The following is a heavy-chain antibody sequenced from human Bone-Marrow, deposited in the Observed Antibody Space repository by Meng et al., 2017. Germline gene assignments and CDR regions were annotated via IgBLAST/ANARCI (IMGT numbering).Heavy chain of an antibody. CDR3: TRDGEGYSYGYGISGYYYGMDV. CDR2: IRSKAYGGTT. Sequence: GESLKISCTASGFTFGDYAMSWFRQAPGKGLEWVGFIRSKAYGGTTEYAASVKGRFTISRDDSKSIAYLQMNSLKTEDTAVYYCTRDGEGYSYGYGISGYYYGMDVWGQGTTVTVSS. V-gene: IGHV3-49*03. J-gene: IGHJ6*02. D-gene: IGHD5-18*01. CDR1: GFTFGDYA.